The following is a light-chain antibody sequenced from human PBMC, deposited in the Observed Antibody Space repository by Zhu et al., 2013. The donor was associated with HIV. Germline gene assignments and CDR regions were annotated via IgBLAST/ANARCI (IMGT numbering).Light chain of an antibody. CDR1: EIFSRSY. J-gene: IGKJ5*01. CDR2: STS. CDR3: QQYDSSPIT. V-gene: IGKV3-20*01. Sequence: IVLTQSPGTLSLSPGERATLSCRANEIFSRSYLAWYQQKVGQAPRLLIYSTSTRATGTPDRFSGSGSGTDFTLTISRLEPEDFTVYYCQQYDSSPITFGQGTRLEIQ.